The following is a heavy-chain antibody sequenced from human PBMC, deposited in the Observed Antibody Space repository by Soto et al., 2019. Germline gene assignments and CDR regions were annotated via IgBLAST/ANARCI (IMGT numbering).Heavy chain of an antibody. CDR2: INSDGSST. D-gene: IGHD4-17*01. V-gene: IGHV3-74*01. CDR1: GFTFSSYW. J-gene: IGHJ6*03. Sequence: EVQLVESGGSLVQPGGSLRLSCAASGFTFSSYWMHWVRQAPGKGLVWVSRINSDGSSTSYADSVKGRFTISRDNAKNTLYLQMNSLRAEDTAVYYCASMTTVTTYYYMDVWGKGTTVTVSS. CDR3: ASMTTVTTYYYMDV.